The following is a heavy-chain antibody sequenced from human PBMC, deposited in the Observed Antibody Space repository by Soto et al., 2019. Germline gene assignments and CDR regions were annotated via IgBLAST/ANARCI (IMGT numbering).Heavy chain of an antibody. D-gene: IGHD3-22*01. CDR2: INHSGST. V-gene: IGHV4-34*01. J-gene: IGHJ3*02. CDR1: GGSFSAYY. CDR3: AAWYDSSGYSRHAFDI. Sequence: SETLSLTCAVYGGSFSAYYWSWIRQPPGKGLEWIGEINHSGSTKYNPSLKSRVTISVDTSKNQFSLKLRSVTAADAAVYYCAAWYDSSGYSRHAFDIWDQGTLVT.